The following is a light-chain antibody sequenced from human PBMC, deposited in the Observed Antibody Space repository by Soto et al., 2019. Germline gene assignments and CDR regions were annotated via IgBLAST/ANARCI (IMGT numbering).Light chain of an antibody. CDR3: QQYNNWPPYT. CDR1: QSVSSN. Sequence: EIVMTQSPATLSVSPGERATLSCRATQSVSSNLAWYQQKPGQAPRLLIYGASTRATGIPDRFSGSGSGTDCTRTISSLQSEDFAVYYCQQYNNWPPYTFGQGTKLEIK. J-gene: IGKJ2*01. CDR2: GAS. V-gene: IGKV3-15*01.